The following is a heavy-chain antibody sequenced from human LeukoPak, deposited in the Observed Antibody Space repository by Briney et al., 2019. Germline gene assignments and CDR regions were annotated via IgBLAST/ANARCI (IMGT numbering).Heavy chain of an antibody. CDR2: IYHSGST. Sequence: SETLSLTCAVSGGSISSSNWWSWVRQPPGKGLEWIGEIYHSGSTNYNSPLKSRVTISIDKSNNQFSLKPDSVTAADTAVYYCARGSDWASYWYLDLWGRGTLVSVSS. V-gene: IGHV4-4*02. CDR3: ARGSDWASYWYLDL. J-gene: IGHJ2*01. CDR1: GGSISSSNW. D-gene: IGHD6-25*01.